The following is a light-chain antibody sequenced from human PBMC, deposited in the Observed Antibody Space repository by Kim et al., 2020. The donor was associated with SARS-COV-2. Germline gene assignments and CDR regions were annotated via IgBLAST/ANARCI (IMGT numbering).Light chain of an antibody. Sequence: SLSPGERATLSCRASQRVSSIAWYQQKPGQAPSLLIYGAFTRATGIPDRFSGSGSGTDFTLTISRLEPEDFAVYFCQQHGSSPITFDQGTRLEIK. J-gene: IGKJ5*01. CDR3: QQHGSSPIT. CDR1: QRVSS. CDR2: GAF. V-gene: IGKV3-20*01.